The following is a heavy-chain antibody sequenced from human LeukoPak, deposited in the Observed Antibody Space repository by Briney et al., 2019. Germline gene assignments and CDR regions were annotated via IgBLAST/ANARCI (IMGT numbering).Heavy chain of an antibody. Sequence: SETLSLTCAVYGGSFSGYYWSWIRQPPGKGLEWIGEINHSGSTNYNPSLKSRVTISVDTSKNQFSLRLSSVTAADTAVYYCARVGGVGAAYFDYWGQGTLVNVSS. D-gene: IGHD1-26*01. CDR3: ARVGGVGAAYFDY. CDR1: GGSFSGYY. V-gene: IGHV4-34*01. CDR2: INHSGST. J-gene: IGHJ4*02.